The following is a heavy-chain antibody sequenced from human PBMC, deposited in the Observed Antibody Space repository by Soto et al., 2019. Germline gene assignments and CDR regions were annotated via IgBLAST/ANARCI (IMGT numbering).Heavy chain of an antibody. CDR3: ARVAIVVVPAAIPWNYYYYYGMDV. CDR2: INHSGGT. D-gene: IGHD2-2*02. CDR1: GASFSGYY. Sequence: PSETLSLTCAVYGASFSGYYWSWIRQPPGKGLEWIGEINHSGGTNYNPSLKSRVTISVDTSKNQFSLKLSSVTAADTAVYYCARVAIVVVPAAIPWNYYYYYGMDVWGQGTTVT. V-gene: IGHV4-34*01. J-gene: IGHJ6*02.